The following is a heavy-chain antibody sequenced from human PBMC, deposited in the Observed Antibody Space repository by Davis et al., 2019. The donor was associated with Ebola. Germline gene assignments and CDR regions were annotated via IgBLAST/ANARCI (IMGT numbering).Heavy chain of an antibody. D-gene: IGHD6-13*01. CDR3: ASSGSSWYAATF. J-gene: IGHJ3*01. Sequence: AASVKVSCKASGYIFTSYGISWVRQAPGQGLEWMGRIIPILGIANYAQKFQGRVTITADKSTSTAYMELSSLRSEDTAVYYCASSGSSWYAATFWGQGTMVTVSS. V-gene: IGHV1-69*04. CDR1: GYIFTSYG. CDR2: IIPILGIA.